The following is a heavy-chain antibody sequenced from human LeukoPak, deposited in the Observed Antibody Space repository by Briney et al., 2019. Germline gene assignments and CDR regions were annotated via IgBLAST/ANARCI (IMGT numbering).Heavy chain of an antibody. Sequence: SETLSLTCAVYGGSFSAYYWSWIRQPPGKGLEWIGEINHSGTTNYNPSLKSRVTISVDTSENQFSLKLSSVTAADTAVYYCARGHMAGEVPAARGDHWFDPWGQGTLVTVSS. CDR1: GGSFSAYY. J-gene: IGHJ5*02. V-gene: IGHV4-34*01. CDR2: INHSGTT. CDR3: ARGHMAGEVPAARGDHWFDP. D-gene: IGHD2-2*01.